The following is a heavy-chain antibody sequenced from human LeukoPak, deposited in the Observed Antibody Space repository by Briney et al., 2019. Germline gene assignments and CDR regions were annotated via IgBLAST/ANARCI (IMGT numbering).Heavy chain of an antibody. CDR1: GFTVSSNY. V-gene: IGHV3-53*01. J-gene: IGHJ2*01. CDR3: AKDHGDYPSRYFDV. Sequence: PGGSLRLSCAASGFTVSSNYMSWVRQAPGKGLEWVSVIYSGGSTYYADSVKGRFTISRDNSKNTLYLQMNSLRAEDTAVYYCAKDHGDYPSRYFDVWGRGTLVTVSS. D-gene: IGHD4-17*01. CDR2: IYSGGST.